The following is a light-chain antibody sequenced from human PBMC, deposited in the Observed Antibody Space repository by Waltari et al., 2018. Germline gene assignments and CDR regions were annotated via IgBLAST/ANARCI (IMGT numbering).Light chain of an antibody. Sequence: DIVMTQSPDSLAVSLGERVTINCKSSKSLLYNSNDKNYLAGYQQQPGHPPKLLFYCASTRHSAVPDRFGGSGAATDFTLTISGLQAEDVAVYYCQQYYSRRTFGQGTRVEIK. V-gene: IGKV4-1*01. CDR2: CAS. CDR1: KSLLYNSNDKNY. J-gene: IGKJ1*01. CDR3: QQYYSRRT.